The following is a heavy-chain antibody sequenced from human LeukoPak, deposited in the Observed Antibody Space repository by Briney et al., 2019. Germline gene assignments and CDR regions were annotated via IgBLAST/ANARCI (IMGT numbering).Heavy chain of an antibody. V-gene: IGHV3-7*03. CDR1: GFPFSSYW. D-gene: IGHD5-24*01. J-gene: IGHJ4*02. CDR2: IKQDGSEK. CDR3: AREEVRSFDN. Sequence: GGSLRLSCVASGFPFSSYWMTWVRQAPGKGLEWVANIKQDGSEKYYMSPVRGRFTISRDNAKNSLYLQMNNVRAEDTAVYYCAREEVRSFDNWGQGTLVTVSS.